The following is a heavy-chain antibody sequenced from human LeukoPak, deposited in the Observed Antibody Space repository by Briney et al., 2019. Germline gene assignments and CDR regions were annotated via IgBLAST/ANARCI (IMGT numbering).Heavy chain of an antibody. V-gene: IGHV3-33*01. J-gene: IGHJ5*02. Sequence: QPGRSLRLSCVPASGFTFSSHGMHWVRQAPGKGLEWVAGIRFDGTKQYYRDSAKGRFTVSRDDSKNTLYLQMNSLRDEDTAVYYCARDDAYLRLGAWGQGTLVTVSS. CDR3: ARDDAYLRLGA. CDR1: GFTFSSHG. D-gene: IGHD3-16*01. CDR2: IRFDGTKQ.